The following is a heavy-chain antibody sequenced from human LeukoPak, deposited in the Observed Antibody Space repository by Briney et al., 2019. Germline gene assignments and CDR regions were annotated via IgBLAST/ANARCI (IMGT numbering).Heavy chain of an antibody. CDR2: IKQDGSEK. CDR3: TRDLMDYDVSTGLHHYYMDV. Sequence: GGSLRLSCAASGFTFSSYWMSWVRQAPGKGLEWVANIKQDGSEKYYVDSVKGRFTISRDNAKNSLYLQMNTLRVDDTAVYYCTRDLMDYDVSTGLHHYYMDVWGQGTTVTVPS. J-gene: IGHJ6*02. CDR1: GFTFSSYW. V-gene: IGHV3-7*01. D-gene: IGHD3-9*01.